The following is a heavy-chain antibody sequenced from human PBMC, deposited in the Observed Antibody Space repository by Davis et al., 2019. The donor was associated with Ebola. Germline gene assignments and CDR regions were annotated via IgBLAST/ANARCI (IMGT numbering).Heavy chain of an antibody. Sequence: GESLKISCAASGFTFSSYSMNWVRQAPGKGLEWVSSISSSSSYIYYADSVKGRFTISRDNSKNTLYLQMNSLRAEDTAVYYCASLSGGGYSYGEYYFDYWGQGTLVTVSS. V-gene: IGHV3-21*04. CDR3: ASLSGGGYSYGEYYFDY. CDR1: GFTFSSYS. CDR2: ISSSSSYI. D-gene: IGHD5-18*01. J-gene: IGHJ4*02.